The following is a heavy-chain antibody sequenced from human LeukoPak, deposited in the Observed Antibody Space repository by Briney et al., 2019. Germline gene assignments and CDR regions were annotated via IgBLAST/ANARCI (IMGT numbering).Heavy chain of an antibody. V-gene: IGHV3-21*01. CDR2: ISSSSSYI. J-gene: IGHJ4*02. D-gene: IGHD6-13*01. Sequence: GGSLRLSCAASGFTFSSYSMHWVRQAPGKGLEWVSSISSSSSYIYYADSVKGRFTISRDNAKNSLYLQMNSLRAEDTAVYYCARTYIAAAGTAYWGQGTLVTVSS. CDR3: ARTYIAAAGTAY. CDR1: GFTFSSYS.